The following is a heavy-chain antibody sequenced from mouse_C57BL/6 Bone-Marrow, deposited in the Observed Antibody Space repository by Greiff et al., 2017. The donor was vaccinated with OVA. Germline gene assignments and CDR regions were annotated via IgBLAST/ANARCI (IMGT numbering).Heavy chain of an antibody. CDR3: ASLLSLFAY. V-gene: IGHV14-3*01. D-gene: IGHD6-2*01. CDR1: GYTFTSYW. CDR2: IDPANGNT. J-gene: IGHJ3*01. Sequence: EVQLQQPGAELVRPGSSVKLSCKASGYTFTSYWMHWVKQRPEQGLEWIGRIDPANGNTKYAPKFQGKATITADTSSNTAYLQLSSLTSEDTAIYYCASLLSLFAYWGQGTLVTVSA.